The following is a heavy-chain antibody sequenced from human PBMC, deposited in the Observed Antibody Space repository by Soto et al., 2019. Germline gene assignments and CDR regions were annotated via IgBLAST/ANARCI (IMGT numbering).Heavy chain of an antibody. CDR3: ARGDRGGNSRWFDP. Sequence: QVQLQQWGAGLLKPSETLSLTCAVYGGSFSGYYWSWIRQPPGKGLEWIGEINHSGSTNYNPSLRIRVTISVDTSKNQYSLKLSSVTAADTAVYYCARGDRGGNSRWFDPWGQGTLVTVSS. V-gene: IGHV4-34*01. CDR1: GGSFSGYY. D-gene: IGHD2-21*02. CDR2: INHSGST. J-gene: IGHJ5*02.